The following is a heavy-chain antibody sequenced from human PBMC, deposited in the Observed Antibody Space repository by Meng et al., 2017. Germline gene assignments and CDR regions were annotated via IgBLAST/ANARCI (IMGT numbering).Heavy chain of an antibody. CDR1: GYTFTGYY. J-gene: IGHJ4*02. Sequence: SLNVSCEASGYTFTGYYMHWVRQAPGQGLEWMAWINPNSRGTNYAQKFQGRVTMTRDTSISSAYMELSRLRSDDTAVYYCARGWGYCGGDCPNIPYYFDYWGQGTLVTVSS. V-gene: IGHV1-2*02. CDR2: INPNSRGT. D-gene: IGHD2-21*02. CDR3: ARGWGYCGGDCPNIPYYFDY.